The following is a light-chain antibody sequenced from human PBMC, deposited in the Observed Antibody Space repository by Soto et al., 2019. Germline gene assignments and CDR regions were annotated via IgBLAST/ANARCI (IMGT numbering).Light chain of an antibody. CDR3: QQYNNWPRT. CDR1: QSVTTN. V-gene: IGKV3-15*01. Sequence: EIVMTQSPATLSVSPGERATLSCTASQSVTTNLAWYQQKPGQAPRLLIYGASTRATGVPARFSGSGSGTEFTLTIRSLKSEDFAVYYCQQYNNWPRTFGQGTKVEIK. CDR2: GAS. J-gene: IGKJ1*01.